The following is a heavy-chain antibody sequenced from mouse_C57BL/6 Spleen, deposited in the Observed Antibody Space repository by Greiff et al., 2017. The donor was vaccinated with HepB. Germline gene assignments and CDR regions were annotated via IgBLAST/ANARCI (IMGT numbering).Heavy chain of an antibody. CDR3: ARRDYDYAWFAY. Sequence: EVQLVESGGGLVQPGGSLKLSCAASGFTFSDYYMYWVRQTPEKRLEWVAYISNGGGSTYYPDTVKGRFTISRDNAKNTLYLQMSRLKSEDTAMYYCARRDYDYAWFAYWGQGTLVTVSA. CDR1: GFTFSDYY. V-gene: IGHV5-12*01. D-gene: IGHD2-4*01. CDR2: ISNGGGST. J-gene: IGHJ3*01.